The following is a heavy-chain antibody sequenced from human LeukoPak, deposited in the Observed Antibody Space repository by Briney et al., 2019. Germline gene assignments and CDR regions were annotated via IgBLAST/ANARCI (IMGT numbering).Heavy chain of an antibody. J-gene: IGHJ6*02. CDR3: ARGGRYCSSISCYRLNYYYGMDV. D-gene: IGHD2-2*01. CDR1: GYTFTGYY. CDR2: INPNSGGT. V-gene: IGHV1-2*04. Sequence: ASVKVSCKASGYTFTGYYMHWVRQAPGQGLEWMGWINPNSGGTNYAQKFQGWVTMTRDTSISTAYMELSRLRSDDTAVYYCARGGRYCSSISCYRLNYYYGMDVWGQGTTVTVSS.